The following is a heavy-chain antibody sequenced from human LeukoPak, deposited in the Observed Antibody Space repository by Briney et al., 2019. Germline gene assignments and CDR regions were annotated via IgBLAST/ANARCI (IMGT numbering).Heavy chain of an antibody. J-gene: IGHJ4*02. CDR3: AKDRGSILVPAAIDY. CDR1: GFTFSSYA. Sequence: PGGSLRLSCAASGFTFSSYAMSWVRQAPRKGLEWVSGISGRSGSTYYADSVKGRFTISRDNSKNTLYLQMNSLRAEDTAVYYCAKDRGSILVPAAIDYWGQGTPVTVSS. V-gene: IGHV3-23*01. CDR2: ISGRSGST. D-gene: IGHD2-2*01.